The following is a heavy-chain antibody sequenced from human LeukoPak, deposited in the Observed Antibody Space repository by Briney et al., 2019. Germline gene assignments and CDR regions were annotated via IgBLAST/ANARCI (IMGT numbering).Heavy chain of an antibody. Sequence: PSETLSLTCAVYGGSFSGYYWSWIRQPPGKGLEWIGEINHSGSTNYNPSLKSRVTISVDTSKNQVSLKLSSVTAADTAVYYCARDLYYYGSGSYPQFDYWGQGTLVTVSS. CDR1: GGSFSGYY. CDR3: ARDLYYYGSGSYPQFDY. V-gene: IGHV4-34*01. CDR2: INHSGST. D-gene: IGHD3-10*01. J-gene: IGHJ4*02.